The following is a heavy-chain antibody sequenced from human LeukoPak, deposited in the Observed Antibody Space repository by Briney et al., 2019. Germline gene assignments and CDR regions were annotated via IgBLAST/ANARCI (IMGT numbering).Heavy chain of an antibody. CDR2: IYYSGST. CDR3: ARRPRNDILTGTPFDY. D-gene: IGHD3-9*01. CDR1: GGSISSGDYY. J-gene: IGHJ4*02. Sequence: SQTLSLTCTVSGGSISSGDYYWSWIRQPPGKGLEWIGDIYYSGSTDSNPSLKSRVTISVDTSKNQFSLKLRSVTAADTAVYYCARRPRNDILTGTPFDYWGQGILVTVSS. V-gene: IGHV4-30-4*01.